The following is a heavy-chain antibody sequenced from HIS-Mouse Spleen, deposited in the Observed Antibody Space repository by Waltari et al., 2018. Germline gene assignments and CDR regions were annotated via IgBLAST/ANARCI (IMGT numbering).Heavy chain of an antibody. CDR3: AREIPYSSSWYDWYFDL. CDR2: IYYSGST. D-gene: IGHD6-13*01. Sequence: QLQLQESGPGLVNPSETLSLPCPVPGAPTASSSYYWGWIRQPPGKGLEWIGSIYYSGSTYYNPSLKSRVTISVDTSKNQFSLKLSSVTAADTAVYYCAREIPYSSSWYDWYFDLWGRGTLVTVSS. V-gene: IGHV4-39*07. CDR1: GAPTASSSYY. J-gene: IGHJ2*01.